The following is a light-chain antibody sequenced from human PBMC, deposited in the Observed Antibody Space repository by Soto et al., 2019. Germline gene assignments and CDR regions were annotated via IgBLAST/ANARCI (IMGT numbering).Light chain of an antibody. CDR1: QAISSA. Sequence: ANQLTQSPSSLSASVGDRVTSTCRASQAISSALAWYQQKPGKPPKLLIYDASTLQSGVPSRFSGTASGTDFTLTITSLHPEDFATDYCQQFNNWPVTFGPGTKVDIK. CDR3: QQFNNWPVT. V-gene: IGKV1D-13*01. CDR2: DAS. J-gene: IGKJ3*01.